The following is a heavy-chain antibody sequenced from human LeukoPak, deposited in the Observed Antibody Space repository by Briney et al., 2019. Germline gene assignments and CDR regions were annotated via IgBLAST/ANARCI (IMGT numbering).Heavy chain of an antibody. J-gene: IGHJ4*02. V-gene: IGHV3-21*01. CDR3: ARDFSCSSTSCQYYCVY. D-gene: IGHD2-2*01. CDR1: GFTFSSYS. CDR2: ISSSSSYI. Sequence: GGSLRLPCAASGFTFSSYSMNWVRQAPGKGLEWVSSISSSSSYIYYADSVKGRFTISRDNAKNSLYLHMNSLSAEDTAVYYCARDFSCSSTSCQYYCVYGGRGPLVSVSS.